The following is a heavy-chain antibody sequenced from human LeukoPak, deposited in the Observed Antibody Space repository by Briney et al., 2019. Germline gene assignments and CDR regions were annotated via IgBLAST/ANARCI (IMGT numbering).Heavy chain of an antibody. V-gene: IGHV4-59*01. CDR1: GGSISSYY. J-gene: IGHJ3*02. CDR3: ARLTYSSGWYEGDAFDI. Sequence: PSETLSLTCTVSGGSISSYYWSWIRQPPGKGLEWIGYTYYSGSTNYNPSLKSRVTISVDTSKNQFSLKLSSVTAADTAVYYCARLTYSSGWYEGDAFDIWGQGTMVTVSS. D-gene: IGHD6-19*01. CDR2: TYYSGST.